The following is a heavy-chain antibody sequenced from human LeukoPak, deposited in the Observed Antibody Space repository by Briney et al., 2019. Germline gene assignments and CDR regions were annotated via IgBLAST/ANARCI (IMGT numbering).Heavy chain of an antibody. V-gene: IGHV1-69*04. CDR3: ARDAVGVFDY. J-gene: IGHJ4*02. CDR2: IIPILGIA. CDR1: GGTFSSYA. Sequence: SVKVSCKASGGTFSSYAISWVRQAPGQGLEWMGRIIPILGIANYAQKFQGRVTITADKSTSSAYMELSSLRSEDTAVYYCARDAVGVFDYWGQGTLVTVSS.